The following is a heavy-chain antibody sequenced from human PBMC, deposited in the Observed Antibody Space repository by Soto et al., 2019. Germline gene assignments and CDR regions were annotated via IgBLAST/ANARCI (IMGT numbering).Heavy chain of an antibody. CDR1: GGSFSGYY. CDR2: INHSGST. V-gene: IGHV4-34*01. Sequence: SETLSLTCAVYGGSFSGYYWSWIRQPPGKGLEWIGEINHSGSTNYNPSLKSRVTISVDTSKNQFSLKLSSVTAADTAVYYCARSGRKGPGYWGQGTLVTVSS. J-gene: IGHJ4*02. D-gene: IGHD6-25*01. CDR3: ARSGRKGPGY.